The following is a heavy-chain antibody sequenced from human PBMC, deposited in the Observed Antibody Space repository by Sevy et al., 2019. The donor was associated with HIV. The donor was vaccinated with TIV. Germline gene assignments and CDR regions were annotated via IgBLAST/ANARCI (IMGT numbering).Heavy chain of an antibody. CDR2: ISFNGNHE. V-gene: IGHV3-30-3*01. Sequence: GGSLRLSCAASGFTFTNFPMRWVRQAPGRGLEWVAIISFNGNHEFYADSVKGRFTISRDNSKSTLYLQMNSLRREDTVVYYCVRTAGLTGSYEYWGQGTQVTVSS. J-gene: IGHJ4*02. D-gene: IGHD3-9*01. CDR3: VRTAGLTGSYEY. CDR1: GFTFTNFP.